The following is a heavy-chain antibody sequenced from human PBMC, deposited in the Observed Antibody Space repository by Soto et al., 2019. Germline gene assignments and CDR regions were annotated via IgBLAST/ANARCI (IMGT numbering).Heavy chain of an antibody. CDR1: GGSISSYY. CDR3: AREITIFGVVSMDV. Sequence: SETLSLTCTVSGGSISSYYWSWVRQPAGKGLEWIGRIYTSGSTNYNPSLKSRVTMSVDTSKNQFSLKLSSVTAADTAVYYCAREITIFGVVSMDVWGQGTTVTVSS. CDR2: IYTSGST. D-gene: IGHD3-3*01. V-gene: IGHV4-4*07. J-gene: IGHJ6*02.